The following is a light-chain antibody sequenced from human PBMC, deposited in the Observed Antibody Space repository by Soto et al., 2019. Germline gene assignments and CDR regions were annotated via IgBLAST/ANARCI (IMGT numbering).Light chain of an antibody. CDR3: QQYENLPIT. J-gene: IGKJ5*01. Sequence: DIQMTQSPSSLSASVGDRVTITCQASQDISNYLNWYQQKPGKAPKLLIFDAFSLETGVPSRFSGSGSGTDFTFTISSLQPEDIATYYCQQYENLPITFGLGTRLEIK. CDR2: DAF. CDR1: QDISNY. V-gene: IGKV1-33*01.